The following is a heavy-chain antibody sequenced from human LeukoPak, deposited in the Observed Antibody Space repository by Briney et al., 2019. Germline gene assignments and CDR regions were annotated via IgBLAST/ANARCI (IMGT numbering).Heavy chain of an antibody. CDR2: VSYDGTKK. Sequence: GGSLRLSCAASGFTFNSYGMHWVRQAPGKGLEWVAVVSYDGTKKYYADSVKGRFTISRDNSKNTLFLQMNSLRPDDTAVYYCARDRLPPPGVYCFDPWGQGTLVTVSS. J-gene: IGHJ5*02. V-gene: IGHV3-30*03. CDR1: GFTFNSYG. D-gene: IGHD5-12*01. CDR3: ARDRLPPPGVYCFDP.